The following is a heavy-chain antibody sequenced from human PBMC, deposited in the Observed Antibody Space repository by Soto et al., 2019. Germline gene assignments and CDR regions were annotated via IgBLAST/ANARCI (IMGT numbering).Heavy chain of an antibody. CDR3: ARDKKNDYLGYYYGMDV. J-gene: IGHJ6*02. V-gene: IGHV4-30-2*01. CDR2: IYHSGST. CDR1: GGSISSYS. D-gene: IGHD5-12*01. Sequence: SETLSLTCTVSGGSISSYSWSWIRQPPGKGLEWIGYIYHSGSTYYNPSLKSRVTISVDRSKNQFSLKLSSVTAADTAVYYCARDKKNDYLGYYYGMDVWGQGTTVTVS.